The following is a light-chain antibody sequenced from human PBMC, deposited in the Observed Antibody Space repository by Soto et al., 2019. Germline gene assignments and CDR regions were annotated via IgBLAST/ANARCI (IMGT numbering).Light chain of an antibody. V-gene: IGLV1-47*01. CDR1: YYNIGKNL. CDR3: AAWDDSLSAWV. Sequence: QSVLTQPPSASGTPGQGITMSCSGGYYNIGKNLVYWYQQRPGTAPKLLIYKTNQRPSGVPDRFSGSKSGSSASLAISGLRSEDEADYSCAAWDDSLSAWVFGGGPQLTVL. J-gene: IGLJ3*02. CDR2: KTN.